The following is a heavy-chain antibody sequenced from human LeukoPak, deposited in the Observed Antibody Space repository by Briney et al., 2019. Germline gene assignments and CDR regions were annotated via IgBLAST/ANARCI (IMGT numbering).Heavy chain of an antibody. CDR2: IYYSGST. Sequence: SETLSLTCTVSGGSISSYYWSWIRQPPGKGLEWIGYIYYSGSTNYNPSLKSRVTISVDTSKNQFSLKLSSVTAADTAVYYCARNENWFDPWGQGTLVTVSS. J-gene: IGHJ5*02. V-gene: IGHV4-59*12. CDR3: ARNENWFDP. CDR1: GGSISSYY.